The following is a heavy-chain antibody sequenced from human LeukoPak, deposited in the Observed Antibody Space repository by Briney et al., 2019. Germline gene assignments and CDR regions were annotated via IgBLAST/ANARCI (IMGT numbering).Heavy chain of an antibody. CDR2: INHSGST. CDR1: GGSFSGYY. CDR3: ARVLRYFDWLLYRGFDP. Sequence: SETLSLTCAVYGGSFSGYYWSWIRQPPGKGLEWIGEINHSGSTNYNPSLKSRVTISVDTSKKQFSLKLSSVTAADTAVYYCARVLRYFDWLLYRGFDPWGQGTLVTVSS. D-gene: IGHD3-9*01. J-gene: IGHJ5*02. V-gene: IGHV4-34*01.